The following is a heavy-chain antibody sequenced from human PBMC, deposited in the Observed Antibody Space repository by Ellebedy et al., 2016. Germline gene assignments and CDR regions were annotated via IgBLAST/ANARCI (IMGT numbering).Heavy chain of an antibody. J-gene: IGHJ2*01. V-gene: IGHV4-4*02. Sequence: SETLSLTXAVSGGSISSSNWWSWVRQPPGKGLEWIGEIYHSGSTNYNPSLKSRVTISVDKSKNQFSLKLSSVTAADTAVYYCAREVGWGNPYWYFDLWGRGTLVTVSS. CDR2: IYHSGST. CDR1: GGSISSSNW. D-gene: IGHD7-27*01. CDR3: AREVGWGNPYWYFDL.